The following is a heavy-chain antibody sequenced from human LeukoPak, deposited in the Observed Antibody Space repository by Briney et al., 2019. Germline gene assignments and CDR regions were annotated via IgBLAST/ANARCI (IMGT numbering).Heavy chain of an antibody. Sequence: PSETLSLTCTVSGGSISSSSYYWGWIRQPPGXXXXXXXVIYYSGSTYYSAAFKSRVTISVDTSKNQFSLKLSSVTAADTAVYYCARPSNYGGNSGDFDYWGQGTLVTVSS. CDR1: GGSISSSSYY. CDR2: IYYSGST. CDR3: ARPSNYGGNSGDFDY. J-gene: IGHJ4*02. D-gene: IGHD4-23*01. V-gene: IGHV4-39*01.